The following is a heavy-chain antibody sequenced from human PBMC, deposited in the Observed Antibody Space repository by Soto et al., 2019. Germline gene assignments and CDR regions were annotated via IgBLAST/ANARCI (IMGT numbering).Heavy chain of an antibody. Sequence: GGSLRLSCAASGFTFSSYWMSWVRQAPGKGLEWVANIKQDGSEKYYVDSVKGRFTISRDNAKNSLYLQMNSLRAEDAAVYYCARALRFLEWLLHNDAFDIWGQGTMVTVSS. CDR1: GFTFSSYW. V-gene: IGHV3-7*01. CDR3: ARALRFLEWLLHNDAFDI. J-gene: IGHJ3*02. D-gene: IGHD3-3*01. CDR2: IKQDGSEK.